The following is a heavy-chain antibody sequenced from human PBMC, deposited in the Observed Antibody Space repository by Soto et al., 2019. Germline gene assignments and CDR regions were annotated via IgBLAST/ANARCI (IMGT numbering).Heavy chain of an antibody. J-gene: IGHJ5*02. CDR3: ARVDYYYDSSAVSWFEP. Sequence: SGKFSCKASGGTFSSYAISWERQAPGQGLEWTGGIIPIFGTANYAQKFQGRVTITADESTSTAYMELSSLRSEDTAVYYCARVDYYYDSSAVSWFEPWGQGPVVTVSS. CDR1: GGTFSSYA. V-gene: IGHV1-69*13. D-gene: IGHD3-22*01. CDR2: IIPIFGTA.